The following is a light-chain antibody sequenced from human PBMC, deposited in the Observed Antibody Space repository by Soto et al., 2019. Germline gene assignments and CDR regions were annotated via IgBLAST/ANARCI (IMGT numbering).Light chain of an antibody. J-gene: IGKJ2*01. Sequence: DIQMTQSPSSLSASVGDRVTITCRASQSISSYLNWYQQKPAKAPKLLIYAASSLQSGVPSRFSCSGSGTDFTLTISSLQHEDFATYYCQQIYSTPYTFGQGTKADIK. CDR1: QSISSY. V-gene: IGKV1-39*01. CDR3: QQIYSTPYT. CDR2: AAS.